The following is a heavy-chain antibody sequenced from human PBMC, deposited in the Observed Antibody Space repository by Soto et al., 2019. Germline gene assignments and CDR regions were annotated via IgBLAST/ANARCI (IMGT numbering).Heavy chain of an antibody. CDR1: GYIFTTYW. D-gene: IGHD1-1*01. CDR2: INPIDSDT. CDR3: ARQWNLDY. Sequence: PGESLKISCKASGYIFTTYWIAWVRQMPGQGLEWIGIINPIDSDTRYSPSFQGQVTISADKSISTTYLQWSSLKASDTAIYYCARQWNLDYWGQGTLVTVSS. J-gene: IGHJ4*02. V-gene: IGHV5-51*01.